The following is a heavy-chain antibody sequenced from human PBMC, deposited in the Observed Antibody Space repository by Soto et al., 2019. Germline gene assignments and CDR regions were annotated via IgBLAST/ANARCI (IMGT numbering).Heavy chain of an antibody. J-gene: IGHJ6*02. Sequence: QVLLQESGPGLVKPSGTLSLTCAVSGGSLSGHHWWSWVRQSPGKGLEWIGEVYLGGTTNYNPSLTSRVTISTDSSQHPLSLRVTSATDAAAAVYCCAQQTTSYTWDVWGHGTTVIVSS. CDR2: VYLGGTT. CDR1: GGSLSGHHW. V-gene: IGHV4-4*01. D-gene: IGHD6-13*01. CDR3: AQQTTSYTWDV.